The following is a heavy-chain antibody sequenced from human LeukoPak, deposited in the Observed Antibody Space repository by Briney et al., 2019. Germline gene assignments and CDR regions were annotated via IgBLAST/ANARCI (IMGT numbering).Heavy chain of an antibody. D-gene: IGHD5-18*01. V-gene: IGHV4-4*07. J-gene: IGHJ4*02. CDR1: GGSISSYY. CDR2: IYTSGTI. Sequence: SETLSLTCTVSGGSISSYYWSWIRQPAGTALEWIGRIYTSGTITYNPSLKSRVTMSVDTSKNQFSLKLSSVTAADTALYYCARERIERYTYASSDFDYWGRGTLVTVSS. CDR3: ARERIERYTYASSDFDY.